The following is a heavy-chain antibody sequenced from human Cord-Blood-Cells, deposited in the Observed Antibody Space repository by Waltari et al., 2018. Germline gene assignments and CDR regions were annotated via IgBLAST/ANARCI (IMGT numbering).Heavy chain of an antibody. CDR2: INHSGST. CDR1: GGSFSGYY. CDR3: ATSSSSSVGY. V-gene: IGHV4-34*01. Sequence: QVQLQQWGAGLLKPSETLSLTCAVYGGSFSGYYWSWIRQPPGKGLEWIGEINHSGSTNYDPSLKSRVTISVDTSKNQFSRKLSSVTAADTAVYYCATSSSSSVGYWGQGTLVTVSS. J-gene: IGHJ4*02. D-gene: IGHD6-6*01.